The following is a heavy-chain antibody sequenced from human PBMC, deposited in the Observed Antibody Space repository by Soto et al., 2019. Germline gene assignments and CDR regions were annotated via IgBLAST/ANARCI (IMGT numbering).Heavy chain of an antibody. D-gene: IGHD3-22*01. Sequence: GESLKISCKGSGYSFTSYWISWVRQMPGKGLEWMGRIDPSDSYTNYSPSFQGHVTISADKSISTAYLQWSSLKASDTAMYYCARIDSSGYNRYYYYYGMDVWGQGTTVTVSS. CDR1: GYSFTSYW. CDR3: ARIDSSGYNRYYYYYGMDV. V-gene: IGHV5-10-1*01. CDR2: IDPSDSYT. J-gene: IGHJ6*02.